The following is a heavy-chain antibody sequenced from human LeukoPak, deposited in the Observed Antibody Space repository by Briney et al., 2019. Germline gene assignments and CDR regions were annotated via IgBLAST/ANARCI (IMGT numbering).Heavy chain of an antibody. CDR1: GFTFSDYS. J-gene: IGHJ4*02. Sequence: GGYLSPSCAASGFTFSDYSMNWVRQAPGKGLEWVSYIDGSGETIYYADSVKGRFTISRDNAKNSLDLQMNSLRDEDTAVYYCLRRFDCWGQGHLVSVSS. V-gene: IGHV3-48*02. CDR3: LRRFDC. CDR2: IDGSGETI.